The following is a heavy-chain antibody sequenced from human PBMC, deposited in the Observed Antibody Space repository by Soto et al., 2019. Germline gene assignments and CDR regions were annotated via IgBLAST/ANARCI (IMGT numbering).Heavy chain of an antibody. CDR1: GFTFSSYG. V-gene: IGHV3-7*01. CDR3: ARGLFTSAY. Sequence: PGGSLRLSCAASGFTFSSYGMHWVRQAPGKGLEWVASIKQDGSEKYYVDSVEGRFTISRDNAKNSLYLQMNSLRAEDTAVYYCARGLFTSAYWGQGTLVTVSS. D-gene: IGHD2-2*01. J-gene: IGHJ4*02. CDR2: IKQDGSEK.